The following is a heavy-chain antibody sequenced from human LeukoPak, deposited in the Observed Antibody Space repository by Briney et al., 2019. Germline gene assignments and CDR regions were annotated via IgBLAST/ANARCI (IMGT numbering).Heavy chain of an antibody. D-gene: IGHD6-13*01. Sequence: ASVKVSCEASGYTFTSYGISWVRHAPGQGLEWMGWITAYNGNTNYAQKLQGRVTMTTDTSTSTAYMELRSLRSDDTAVYYCARPGRYSSSWYYFDYWGQGTLVTVSS. CDR1: GYTFTSYG. V-gene: IGHV1-18*01. CDR3: ARPGRYSSSWYYFDY. CDR2: ITAYNGNT. J-gene: IGHJ4*02.